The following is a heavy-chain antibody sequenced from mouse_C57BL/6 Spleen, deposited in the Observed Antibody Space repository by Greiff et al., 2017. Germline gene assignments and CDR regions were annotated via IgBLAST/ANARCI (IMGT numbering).Heavy chain of an antibody. V-gene: IGHV1-80*01. Sequence: VQLQQSGAELVKPGASVKISCKASGYAFSSYWMNWVKQRPGKGLEWIGQIYPGDGDTNYNGKFKGKATLTADKSSSTAYMQLSSLTSEDSAVYFCARSGYYGSSSIDYWGQGTTLTVSS. CDR1: GYAFSSYW. J-gene: IGHJ2*01. CDR2: IYPGDGDT. D-gene: IGHD1-1*01. CDR3: ARSGYYGSSSIDY.